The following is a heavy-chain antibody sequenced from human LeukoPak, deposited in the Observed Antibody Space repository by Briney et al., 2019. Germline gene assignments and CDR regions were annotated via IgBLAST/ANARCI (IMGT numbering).Heavy chain of an antibody. CDR3: ARALVRWLGPTYFDY. CDR1: GGSFSGYY. Sequence: SETLSLTCAVYGGSFSGYYWSWLRQPPGKGLEWIGEINHSGSTNYNPSLKSRVTISVDTSKNQFSLKLSSATAADTAVYYCARALVRWLGPTYFDYWGQGTLVTVSS. D-gene: IGHD6-19*01. J-gene: IGHJ4*02. CDR2: INHSGST. V-gene: IGHV4-34*01.